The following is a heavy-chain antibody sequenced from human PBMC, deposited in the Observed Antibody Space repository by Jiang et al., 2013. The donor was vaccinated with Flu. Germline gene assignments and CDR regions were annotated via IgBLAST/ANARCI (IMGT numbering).Heavy chain of an antibody. Sequence: SSYAMSWVRQAPGKGLEWVSAISGSGGSTYYADSVKGRFTISRDNSKNTLYLQMNSLRAEDTAVYYCAGDSSSWYYFDYWGQGTLVTVSS. D-gene: IGHD6-13*01. CDR2: ISGSGGST. CDR3: AGDSSSWYYFDY. J-gene: IGHJ4*02. V-gene: IGHV3-23*01. CDR1: SSYA.